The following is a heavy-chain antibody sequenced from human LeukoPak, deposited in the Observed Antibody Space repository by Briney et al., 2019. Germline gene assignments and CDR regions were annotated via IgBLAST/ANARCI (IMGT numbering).Heavy chain of an antibody. V-gene: IGHV3-53*01. CDR2: FYVGGAT. Sequence: GGSLRLSCAVSGFIVTNNYMSWVRQAPGKGLEWVSVFYVGGATYYADSAKGRFTISRDNSENTLYLQMKSLRAEDTAVYYCARGDGYNFFDYWGQGTLVTVSS. CDR1: GFIVTNNY. J-gene: IGHJ4*02. CDR3: ARGDGYNFFDY. D-gene: IGHD5-24*01.